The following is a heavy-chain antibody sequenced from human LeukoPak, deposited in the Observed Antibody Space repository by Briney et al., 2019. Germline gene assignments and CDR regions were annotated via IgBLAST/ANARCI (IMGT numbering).Heavy chain of an antibody. V-gene: IGHV1-24*01. D-gene: IGHD3-22*01. CDR2: FDPEDGET. CDR1: GYTLTELS. J-gene: IGHJ3*02. Sequence: ASVKVSCKVSGYTLTELSMHWVRQAPGKGLEWMGGFDPEDGETIYAQKFQGRVTMTEDTSTDTAYMELSSLRSEDTAVYYCATGEKVVVPDAFDIWGQGTMVTVSS. CDR3: ATGEKVVVPDAFDI.